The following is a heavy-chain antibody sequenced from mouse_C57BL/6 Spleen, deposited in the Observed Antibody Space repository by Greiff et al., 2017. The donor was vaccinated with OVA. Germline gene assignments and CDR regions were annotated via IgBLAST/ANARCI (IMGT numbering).Heavy chain of an antibody. CDR2: IYPGSGST. J-gene: IGHJ2*01. CDR3: ARWDYGSSEAY. Sequence: VQLQQSGAELVKPGASVKMSCKASGYTFTSYWITWVKQRPGQGLEWIGDIYPGSGSTNYNEKFKSKATLTVDTSSSTAYMQLSSLTSEDSAVYYCARWDYGSSEAYWGQGTTLTVSS. D-gene: IGHD1-1*01. V-gene: IGHV1-55*01. CDR1: GYTFTSYW.